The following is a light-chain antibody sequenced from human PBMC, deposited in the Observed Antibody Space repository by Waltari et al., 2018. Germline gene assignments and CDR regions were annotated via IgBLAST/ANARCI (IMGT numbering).Light chain of an antibody. CDR1: QSVSRY. V-gene: IGKV3-11*01. CDR2: DAS. J-gene: IGKJ4*01. Sequence: EVVLTQSPGTLSLSPGERATLSCRASQSVSRYLAWYQQKPGQAPRLLIYDASNRATGIPARFSGSGSGTDFTLTISSLEPEDFAVYYCQQRMIWPPLTFAEGPRWRSN. CDR3: QQRMIWPPLT.